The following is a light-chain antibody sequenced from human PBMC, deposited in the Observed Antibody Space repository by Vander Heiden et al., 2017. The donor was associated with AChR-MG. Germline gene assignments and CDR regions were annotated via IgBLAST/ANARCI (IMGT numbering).Light chain of an antibody. V-gene: IGKV2D-29*01. CDR1: QSLLHSDGRTY. Sequence: DIVMTQTPLSLSVTPGQPASISCKSSQSLLHSDGRTYLYWYLQKPGQPPRLLVSEVSNRFSGVPNRFSGSGSGTDFTLRISRVEAADVGIYYCGQLKQFSYTFGQGTKLEIK. J-gene: IGKJ2*01. CDR2: EVS. CDR3: GQLKQFSYT.